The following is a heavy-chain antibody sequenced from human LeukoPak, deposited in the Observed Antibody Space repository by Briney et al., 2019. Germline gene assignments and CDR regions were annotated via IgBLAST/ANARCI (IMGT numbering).Heavy chain of an antibody. V-gene: IGHV3-48*02. CDR1: GFTFSIYS. CDR2: ISGSSSST. CDR3: ARNPGGIGDY. D-gene: IGHD4-23*01. Sequence: PGGSLRLSCAASGFTFSIYSMNWVRQAPGKGLEWVSFISGSSSSTFYAESVKGRFTVSRDNAKNTLYLQMNSLRDEDTAVYYCARNPGGIGDYWGQGTLVTVSS. J-gene: IGHJ4*02.